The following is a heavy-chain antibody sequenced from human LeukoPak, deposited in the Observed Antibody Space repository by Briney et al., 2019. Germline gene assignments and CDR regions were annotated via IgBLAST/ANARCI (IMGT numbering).Heavy chain of an antibody. CDR1: GGPITRGSFY. CDR2: VYYSGDT. Sequence: SETLSLTCTVSGGPITRGSFYWGWIRPPPGKGLEWIASVYYSGDTYYNPSLESQVTISVDTSRNQFSLKLNSVTAADTAVYYCARVSCSGGACPFGSWFDPWGQGTLVTVSS. D-gene: IGHD2-15*01. CDR3: ARVSCSGGACPFGSWFDP. V-gene: IGHV4-39*01. J-gene: IGHJ5*02.